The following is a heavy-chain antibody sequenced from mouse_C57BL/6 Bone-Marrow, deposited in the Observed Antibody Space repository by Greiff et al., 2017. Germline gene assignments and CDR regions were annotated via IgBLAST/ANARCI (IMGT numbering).Heavy chain of an antibody. CDR1: GFSLTSYA. Sequence: QVQLQQSGPGLVAPSQSLSISCTASGFSLTSYAISWVRQPPGKGLEWLGVIWTGGGTNYNSALNSRLSISKENSKSQVSLKMNSLQPGDTARYYCARNRLITTVGGFAYWGEGTLVTVSA. J-gene: IGHJ3*01. D-gene: IGHD1-1*01. CDR3: ARNRLITTVGGFAY. V-gene: IGHV2-9-1*01. CDR2: IWTGGGT.